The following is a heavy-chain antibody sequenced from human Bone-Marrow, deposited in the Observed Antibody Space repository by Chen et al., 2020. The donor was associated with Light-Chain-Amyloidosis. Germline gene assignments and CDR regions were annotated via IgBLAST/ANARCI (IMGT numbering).Heavy chain of an antibody. CDR3: AKEWNTMIVVARPRGIDY. V-gene: IGHV3-30*18. Sequence: QVQLVESGGGVVQPGRSLRLSCAASGFTFSSYGMHWVRQAPGTGLEWVAVISYDGSNKYYADSVKSRFTISRDNSKNTLYLQMNSLSAEDTAVYYCAKEWNTMIVVARPRGIDYWGQGTLVTVSS. CDR1: GFTFSSYG. J-gene: IGHJ4*02. CDR2: ISYDGSNK. D-gene: IGHD3-22*01.